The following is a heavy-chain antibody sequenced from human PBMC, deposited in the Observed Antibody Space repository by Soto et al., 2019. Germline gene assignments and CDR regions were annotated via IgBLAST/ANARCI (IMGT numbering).Heavy chain of an antibody. Sequence: EVQLVESGGGLIQPGGSLRLSCVASGFSVTSNYMKWVRQAPGKGLEWVSILYTGGSTYYSDSVKGRSTISRDTPKNTVFLQLNSLRAEDTAIYYCARATRYFGSFDSWGQGTLVSVAS. V-gene: IGHV3-53*01. J-gene: IGHJ4*02. CDR1: GFSVTSNY. D-gene: IGHD2-2*01. CDR3: ARATRYFGSFDS. CDR2: LYTGGST.